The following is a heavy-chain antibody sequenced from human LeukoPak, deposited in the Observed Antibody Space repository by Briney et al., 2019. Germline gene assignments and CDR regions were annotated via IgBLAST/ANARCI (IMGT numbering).Heavy chain of an antibody. Sequence: ASVKVSCKASGYTFTGYYMHWERQAPGQGLEWMGWINPNSGGTNYAQKFQGRVTMTRDTSISTAYMELSRLRSDDTAVYYCARLYCSSTSCHLEGYYYYGMDVWGQGTTVTVSS. CDR1: GYTFTGYY. D-gene: IGHD2-2*01. CDR2: INPNSGGT. CDR3: ARLYCSSTSCHLEGYYYYGMDV. V-gene: IGHV1-2*02. J-gene: IGHJ6*02.